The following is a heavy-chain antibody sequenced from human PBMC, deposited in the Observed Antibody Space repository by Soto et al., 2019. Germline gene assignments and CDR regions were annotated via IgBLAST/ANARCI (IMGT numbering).Heavy chain of an antibody. CDR2: ISISGSNI. Sequence: GVLRLSCAASGFSFSSYSMNWVRQAPGKGLEWVSSISISGSNIYYADSVKGRFTISRDNAENSLYLQMNSLRAEDTAVYYCARYGSSNWFDPWGQGTLVTVSS. CDR3: ARYGSSNWFDP. D-gene: IGHD6-6*01. CDR1: GFSFSSYS. V-gene: IGHV3-21*01. J-gene: IGHJ5*02.